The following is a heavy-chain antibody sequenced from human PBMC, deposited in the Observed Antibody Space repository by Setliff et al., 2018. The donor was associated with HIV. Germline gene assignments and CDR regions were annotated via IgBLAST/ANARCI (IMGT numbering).Heavy chain of an antibody. V-gene: IGHV1-46*01. CDR3: VTASSGWYRY. CDR1: GTNLLPYY. J-gene: IGHJ4*02. D-gene: IGHD6-19*01. Sequence: ASVKVSCKTSGTNLLPYYMHWVRQAPGQGLEWMGVINTRGGSTSYAQKFQGRVTMTSDTSTYTVYMELSGLTSDDTAIYYCVTASSGWYRYWGQGTLVTVSS. CDR2: INTRGGST.